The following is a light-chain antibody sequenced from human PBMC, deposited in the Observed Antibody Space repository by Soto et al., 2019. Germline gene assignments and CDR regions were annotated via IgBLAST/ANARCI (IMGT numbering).Light chain of an antibody. J-gene: IGLJ1*01. CDR1: SSDVGTFSL. Sequence: QSALTQPASVSGSPGQSITISCTGASSDVGTFSLVSWYQQHPGKAPKLIIYEGNKRPSGVSSRFSGFKSGDTVSLTVSGLQAEDEADYYCCSYATSSTYVFGTGTKVT. V-gene: IGLV2-23*01. CDR2: EGN. CDR3: CSYATSSTYV.